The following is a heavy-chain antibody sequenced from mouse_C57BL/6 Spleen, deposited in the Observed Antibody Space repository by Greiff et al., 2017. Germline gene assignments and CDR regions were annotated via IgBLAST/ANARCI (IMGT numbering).Heavy chain of an antibody. CDR2: IYPGDGDT. CDR3: ARRIYDGYSYFDY. CDR1: GYAFSSSW. Sequence: QVQLKESGPELVKPGASVKISCKASGYAFSSSWMNWVKQRPGKGLEWIGRIYPGDGDTNYNGKFKGKATLTADKSSSTAYMPLSSLTSEDSAVYFCARRIYDGYSYFDYWGQGTTLTVSS. V-gene: IGHV1-82*01. D-gene: IGHD2-3*01. J-gene: IGHJ2*01.